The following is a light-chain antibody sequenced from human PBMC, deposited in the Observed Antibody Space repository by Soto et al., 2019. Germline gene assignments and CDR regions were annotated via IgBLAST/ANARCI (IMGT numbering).Light chain of an antibody. CDR1: SSDVGGYNY. CDR3: ISYTNRQSYV. CDR2: DVS. J-gene: IGLJ1*01. Sequence: QSALTQPRSVSGSPGQSVTISCTGTSSDVGGYNYVSWYQQHPGKAPKLMIYDVSKRPSGVPDRFSGSNSGNTASLTISGLQAEDEADYYCISYTNRQSYVFGTGTQLTVL. V-gene: IGLV2-11*01.